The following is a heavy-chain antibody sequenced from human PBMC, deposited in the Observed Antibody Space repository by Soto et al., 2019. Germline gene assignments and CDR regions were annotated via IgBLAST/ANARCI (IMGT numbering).Heavy chain of an antibody. CDR2: IYYSGST. D-gene: IGHD3-3*01. CDR3: ARLPYYDFWSGYPNAMDV. V-gene: IGHV4-39*01. Sequence: TSETMSLTCPVSGGSISSSGCYWGRLHQPPGKGLEWIGSIYYSGSTYYNPSLKSRVTISVDTSKNQFSLKLSSVTAADTAVYYCARLPYYDFWSGYPNAMDVWGQGTTVTVSS. J-gene: IGHJ6*02. CDR1: GGSISSSGCY.